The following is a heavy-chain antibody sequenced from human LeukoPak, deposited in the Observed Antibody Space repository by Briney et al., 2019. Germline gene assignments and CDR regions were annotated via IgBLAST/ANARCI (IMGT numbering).Heavy chain of an antibody. CDR3: ARARRGALGS. D-gene: IGHD1-26*01. CDR2: IYYSGST. V-gene: IGHV4-31*11. J-gene: IGHJ5*02. Sequence: PSQTLSLTCAVSGGSISSGGYSWSWIRQHPGKGLEWIGYIYYSGSTYYNPSLKSRVTISVDTSKNQFSLKLSSVTAADTAVYYCARARRGALGSWGQGTLVTVSS. CDR1: GGSISSGGYS.